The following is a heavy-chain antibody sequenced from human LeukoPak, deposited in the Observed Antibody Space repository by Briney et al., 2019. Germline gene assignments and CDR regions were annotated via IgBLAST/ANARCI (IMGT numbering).Heavy chain of an antibody. CDR3: ASGNQVWSRRIDY. CDR1: GGSISSSRYY. D-gene: IGHD5-18*01. Sequence: PSETLSLTCTVSGGSISSSRYYWVWIRQPPGKGLEWIGSIYYSGSTYYNPSLKSRVTISVDTSKNQFSLKLSSVTAADTAVYYCASGNQVWSRRIDYWGQGTLVTVSS. J-gene: IGHJ4*02. CDR2: IYYSGST. V-gene: IGHV4-39*07.